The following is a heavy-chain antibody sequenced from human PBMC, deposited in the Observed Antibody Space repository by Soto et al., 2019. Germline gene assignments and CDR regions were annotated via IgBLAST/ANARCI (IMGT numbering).Heavy chain of an antibody. CDR1: GFIFRNFG. CDR2: ISGDGNDK. CDR3: VQGASTAHQPLDS. J-gene: IGHJ4*02. Sequence: QVQLVESGGVVVQPGRSLRLSCAASGFIFRNFGMHWVRRAPGKGLEWVATISGDGNDKYYPDSMKGRFTISRDNFNNTLYLQLNSLRPEDTAVYHCVQGASTAHQPLDSWGQGVLVTVSS. V-gene: IGHV3-30*03. D-gene: IGHD1-26*01.